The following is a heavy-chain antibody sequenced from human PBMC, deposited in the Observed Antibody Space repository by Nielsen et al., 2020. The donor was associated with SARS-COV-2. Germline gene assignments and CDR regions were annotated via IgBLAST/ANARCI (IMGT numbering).Heavy chain of an antibody. Sequence: WVRQAPGQGLEWMGWISAYNGNTNYAQKLQGRVTMTTHTSTSTAYMELRSLRSDDTAVYYCARDSGTYYYDSSGHSLFDYWGQGTLVTVSS. J-gene: IGHJ4*02. V-gene: IGHV1-18*01. D-gene: IGHD3-22*01. CDR2: ISAYNGNT. CDR3: ARDSGTYYYDSSGHSLFDY.